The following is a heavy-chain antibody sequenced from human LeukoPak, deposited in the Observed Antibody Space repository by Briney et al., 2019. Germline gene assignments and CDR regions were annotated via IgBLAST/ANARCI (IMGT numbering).Heavy chain of an antibody. CDR1: GGTFSSYA. J-gene: IGHJ5*02. CDR2: IIPIFGTA. CDR3: ASAAAPPFNWFDP. Sequence: GASVKVSCKASGGTFSSYAISWVRQVPGQGLEWMGGIIPIFGTANYAQKFQGRVTITADESTSTAYMELSSLRSEDTAVYYCASAAAPPFNWFDPWGQGTLVTVSS. D-gene: IGHD6-13*01. V-gene: IGHV1-69*13.